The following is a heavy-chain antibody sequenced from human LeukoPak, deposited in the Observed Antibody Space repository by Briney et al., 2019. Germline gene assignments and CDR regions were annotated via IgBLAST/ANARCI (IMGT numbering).Heavy chain of an antibody. CDR3: AREGGHSHAFDY. CDR1: GFTFSSYS. V-gene: IGHV3-21*01. CDR2: ITSDSSYM. Sequence: GGSLRLSCVASGFTFSSYSMNWVRQAPGKGLEWVSCITSDSSYMYYADSVKGRFTISRDNAKNTLYLQMNSLRAEDTAVYYCAREGGHSHAFDYWGQGTLVTVSS. D-gene: IGHD2-15*01. J-gene: IGHJ4*02.